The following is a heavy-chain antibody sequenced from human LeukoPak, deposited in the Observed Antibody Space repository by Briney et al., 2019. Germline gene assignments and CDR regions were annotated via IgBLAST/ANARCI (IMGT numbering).Heavy chain of an antibody. Sequence: SETLSLTCTVSGGSVSSGSYYWSWIRQPPGKGLEWIGYIYYSGSTNYNPSLKSRVTISVDTSKNQFSLKLSSVTAADTAVYYCARDHEVATIRYFDYWGQGTLVTVSS. V-gene: IGHV4-61*01. CDR2: IYYSGST. CDR3: ARDHEVATIRYFDY. CDR1: GGSVSSGSYY. D-gene: IGHD5-24*01. J-gene: IGHJ4*02.